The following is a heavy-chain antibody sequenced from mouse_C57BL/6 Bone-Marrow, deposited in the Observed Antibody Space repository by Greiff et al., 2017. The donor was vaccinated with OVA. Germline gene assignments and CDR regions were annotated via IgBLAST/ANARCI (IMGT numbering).Heavy chain of an antibody. CDR3: ARKDYYGSSLYFDY. CDR1: GYTFTSYG. Sequence: QVQLQQSGAELARPGASVKLSCKASGYTFTSYGISWVKQRTGQGLEWIGEIYPRSGNTYYNEKFKGKATLTADKSSSTAYMELRSLTSEDSAVYFCARKDYYGSSLYFDYWGQGTTLTVSS. D-gene: IGHD1-1*01. CDR2: IYPRSGNT. J-gene: IGHJ2*01. V-gene: IGHV1-81*01.